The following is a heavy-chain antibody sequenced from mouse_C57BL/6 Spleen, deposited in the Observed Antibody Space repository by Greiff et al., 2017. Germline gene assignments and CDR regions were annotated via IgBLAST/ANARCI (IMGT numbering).Heavy chain of an antibody. Sequence: SGGGLVQPGGSMKFSCVASGFTFSNYWMNWVRQSPEQGLEWVAQIRLKSDNYATHYAESVKGRFTISRDASKSSVYLQMNNLRAEDTGIYYCTGGEDFDYWGQGTTLTVSS. V-gene: IGHV6-3*01. J-gene: IGHJ2*01. CDR2: IRLKSDNYAT. CDR3: TGGEDFDY. CDR1: GFTFSNYW.